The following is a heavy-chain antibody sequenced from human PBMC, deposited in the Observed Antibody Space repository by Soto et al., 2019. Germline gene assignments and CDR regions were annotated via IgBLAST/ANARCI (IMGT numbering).Heavy chain of an antibody. D-gene: IGHD3-10*01. J-gene: IGHJ3*02. Sequence: SETLSLTCTVSGGSISSYYWSWIRQPPGKGLEWIGDIYYYNPSLKSRVTISVDTSKNQFSLKLSSVTAADTAVYYCARRYGLSAFDIWGQGTMVTVSS. CDR3: ARRYGLSAFDI. CDR1: GGSISSYY. CDR2: IY. V-gene: IGHV4-59*08.